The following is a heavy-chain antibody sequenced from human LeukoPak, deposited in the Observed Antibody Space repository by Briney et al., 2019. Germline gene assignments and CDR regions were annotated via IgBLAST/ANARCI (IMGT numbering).Heavy chain of an antibody. J-gene: IGHJ4*02. CDR3: ARDASRGFDT. Sequence: PGGSLRLSCAASGFIISDYWMNWVRQVPGKGLEWVANINEDGSVQDYVDSVRGRFTISRDNAKNSVYLQMNSLRAEDTALYYCARDASRGFDTWGQGTLVTVSS. CDR1: GFIISDYW. D-gene: IGHD5-24*01. V-gene: IGHV3-7*01. CDR2: INEDGSVQ.